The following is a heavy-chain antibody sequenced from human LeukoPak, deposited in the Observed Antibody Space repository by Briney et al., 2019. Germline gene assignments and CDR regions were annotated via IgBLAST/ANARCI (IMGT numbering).Heavy chain of an antibody. J-gene: IGHJ5*02. CDR1: GGSINSDGYY. D-gene: IGHD3-22*01. Sequence: SETLSLTCTVSGGSINSDGYYWSWIRQPPGKGLEWIGYIYHSGSTYYNPSLKSRVTISVDRSKNQFSLKLSSVTAADTAVYYCAREAQYYYDSSGYYYRRFDPWGQGTLVTVSS. CDR3: AREAQYYYDSSGYYYRRFDP. V-gene: IGHV4-30-2*01. CDR2: IYHSGST.